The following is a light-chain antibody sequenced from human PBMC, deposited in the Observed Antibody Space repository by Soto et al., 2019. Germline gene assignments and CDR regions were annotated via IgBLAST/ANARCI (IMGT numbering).Light chain of an antibody. CDR2: GAS. V-gene: IGKV3-20*01. CDR1: QSVSSSY. J-gene: IGKJ1*01. CDR3: QQYGSSRT. Sequence: EIVLTQSPGTLSLSPGERATLSCRASQSVSSSYLAWYQQKPGQAPRLLIYGASSRDTGIPDRFSGSGSGTHFTLTISRLEPDECAVYYCQQYGSSRTFGQGTKVEIK.